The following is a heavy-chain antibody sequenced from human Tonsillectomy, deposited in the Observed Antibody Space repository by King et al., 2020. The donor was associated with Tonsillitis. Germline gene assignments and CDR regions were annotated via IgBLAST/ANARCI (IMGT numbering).Heavy chain of an antibody. Sequence: VQLVESGGGLVKPRGSLRLSCEASGFTFSSYSMNWVRQAPGKGLEWVSSISSRSDFIHYADSVKGRFTISRDNAKNSLYLQMNSLRAEDTAVYYCAREDYSNYYYYGMDVWGQGTTVTVSS. D-gene: IGHD4-11*01. J-gene: IGHJ6*02. CDR3: AREDYSNYYYYGMDV. V-gene: IGHV3-21*01. CDR1: GFTFSSYS. CDR2: ISSRSDFI.